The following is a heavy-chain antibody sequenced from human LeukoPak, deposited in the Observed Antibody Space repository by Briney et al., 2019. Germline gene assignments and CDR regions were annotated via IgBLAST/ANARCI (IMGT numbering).Heavy chain of an antibody. CDR1: GGSLSGYY. CDR3: ARDARYCSSTSCYPLLDY. CDR2: IYYSGST. J-gene: IGHJ4*02. D-gene: IGHD2-2*01. Sequence: PSETLSLTCAVYGGSLSGYYWSWIRQPPGKGLEWIGYIYYSGSTNYNPSLKSRVTISVDTSKNQFSLKLSSVTAADTAVYYCARDARYCSSTSCYPLLDYWGQGTLVTVSS. V-gene: IGHV4-59*01.